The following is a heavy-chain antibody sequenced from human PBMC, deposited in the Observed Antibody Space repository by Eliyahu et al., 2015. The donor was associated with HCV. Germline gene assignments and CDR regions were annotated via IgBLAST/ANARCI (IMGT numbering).Heavy chain of an antibody. V-gene: IGHV4-31*03. CDR2: IYYSGST. J-gene: IGHJ3*02. D-gene: IGHD3-3*01. CDR3: ARDRYDFWSGYYTGYAFDI. Sequence: QVQLQESGPGLVKPSQTLSLTCTVSGGSISSGXYYWXWXRQHPGKGLXWXGYIYYSGSTYYNPSLKSRVTISVDTSKNQFSLKLSSVTAADTAVYYCARDRYDFWSGYYTGYAFDIWGQGTMVTVSS. CDR1: GGSISSGXYY.